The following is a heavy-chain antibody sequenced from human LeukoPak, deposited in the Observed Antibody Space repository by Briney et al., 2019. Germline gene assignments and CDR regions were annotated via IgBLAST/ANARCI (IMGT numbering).Heavy chain of an antibody. Sequence: GGALRLSCAAPGFTLSTNSMKLVRPAPGKGVEGVSYISSTGGTIYYADSMKGRFTISRDNAKNSLYLQMNSLRAEDTAVYYCARGGYHAYYLDYWGQGSLVTVSS. V-gene: IGHV3-48*04. CDR3: ARGGYHAYYLDY. CDR1: GFTLSTNS. J-gene: IGHJ4*02. D-gene: IGHD5-18*01. CDR2: ISSTGGTI.